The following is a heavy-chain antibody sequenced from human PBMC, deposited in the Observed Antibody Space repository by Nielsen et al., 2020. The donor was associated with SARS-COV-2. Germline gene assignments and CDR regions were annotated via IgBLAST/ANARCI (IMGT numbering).Heavy chain of an antibody. Sequence: GGSLRLSCAASGFTFSSYEMNWVRQAPGKGLEWVSYISSRDTIYYADSVKGRFTVSRDNAKNSLYLQMNSLRAEDTAVYYCAGGYYYYDTSGLAFDIWGPGTLVTVSS. D-gene: IGHD3-22*01. V-gene: IGHV3-48*03. CDR2: ISSRDTI. CDR1: GFTFSSYE. J-gene: IGHJ3*02. CDR3: AGGYYYYDTSGLAFDI.